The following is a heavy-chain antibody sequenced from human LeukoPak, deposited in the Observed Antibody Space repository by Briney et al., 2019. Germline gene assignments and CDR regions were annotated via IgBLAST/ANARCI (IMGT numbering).Heavy chain of an antibody. CDR1: GYTFTDYY. Sequence: ASVKVSCKAFGYTFTDYYMHWVRQAPGQGLEWMTWINPNSGDTYYAQKFQGRVTMTRDTSISTAYMELSWLRSDDTAVYYCARANFLYCSSINCLFDYWGQGTLVTVSS. CDR3: ARANFLYCSSINCLFDY. D-gene: IGHD2-2*01. CDR2: INPNSGDT. J-gene: IGHJ4*02. V-gene: IGHV1-2*02.